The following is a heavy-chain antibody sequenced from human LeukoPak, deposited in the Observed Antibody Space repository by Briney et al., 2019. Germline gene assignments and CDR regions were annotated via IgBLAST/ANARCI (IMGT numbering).Heavy chain of an antibody. D-gene: IGHD3-22*01. V-gene: IGHV3-23*01. J-gene: IGHJ4*02. CDR1: GFTVSSNY. Sequence: PGGSLRLSCAASGFTVSSNYMSWVRQAPGKGLEWVSAISGSGGSTYYADSVKGRFTISRDNSKNTLYLQMNSLRAEDTAVYYCAKLYLSTMIVVVMDYFDYWGQGTLVTVSS. CDR2: ISGSGGST. CDR3: AKLYLSTMIVVVMDYFDY.